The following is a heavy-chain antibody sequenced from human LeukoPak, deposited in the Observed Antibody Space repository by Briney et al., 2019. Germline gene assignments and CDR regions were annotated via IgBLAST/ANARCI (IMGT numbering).Heavy chain of an antibody. CDR1: GGSISSYY. V-gene: IGHV4-59*01. D-gene: IGHD3-9*01. CDR3: ARDQRYFCLLLRNYYYYMDV. Sequence: SETLSLTCTVSGGSISSYYWSWIRQPPGKGLEWIGYIYYSGSTNYNPSLKSRVTISVDTSKNQFSLKLSSVTAADTAVYYCARDQRYFCLLLRNYYYYMDVWGKGTTVTVSS. J-gene: IGHJ6*03. CDR2: IYYSGST.